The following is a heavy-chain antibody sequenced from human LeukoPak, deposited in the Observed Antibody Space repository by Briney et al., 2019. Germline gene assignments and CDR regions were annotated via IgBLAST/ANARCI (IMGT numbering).Heavy chain of an antibody. CDR3: ARLYYGSGSYAGDY. Sequence: SETLSLTCTVSGDSISSGGYFWNWIRQHPGKGLEWIGYIYHSGGTKYNPSLKSRVTISVDTSKNQFSLKLSSVTAADTAVYYCARLYYGSGSYAGDYWGQGTLVTVSS. D-gene: IGHD3-10*01. V-gene: IGHV4-31*03. J-gene: IGHJ4*02. CDR1: GDSISSGGYF. CDR2: IYHSGGT.